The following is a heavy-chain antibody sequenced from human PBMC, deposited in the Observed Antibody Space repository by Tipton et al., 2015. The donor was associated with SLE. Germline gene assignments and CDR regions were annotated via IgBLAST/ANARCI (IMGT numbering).Heavy chain of an antibody. Sequence: SLRLSCTASGFTFSNYAMHWVRQAPGKGLEWVALIRHDGTNTDYADSVKGRFTISRGNSEMYLQMNSLRAEDTAVYYCAKIVRQQLGAFDIWGQGTMVTVSS. D-gene: IGHD6-13*01. CDR1: GFTFSNYA. CDR2: IRHDGTNT. J-gene: IGHJ3*02. CDR3: AKIVRQQLGAFDI. V-gene: IGHV3-33*03.